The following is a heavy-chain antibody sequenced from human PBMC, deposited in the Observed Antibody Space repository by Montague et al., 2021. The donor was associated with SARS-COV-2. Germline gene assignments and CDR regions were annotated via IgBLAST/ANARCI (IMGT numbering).Heavy chain of an antibody. J-gene: IGHJ4*02. D-gene: IGHD3-3*01. CDR1: GFTFSSYA. Sequence: SLRLSCAASGFTFSSYAMSWVRQAPGKGLEWVSVIYSGDSSTYYADSVKGRFTISRDNSKNTLYLQMNSLRAEDTAVYYCAKGGYSPLTIFGVVRSHYYFDYWGQGALVTVSS. CDR2: IYSGDSST. V-gene: IGHV3-23*03. CDR3: AKGGYSPLTIFGVVRSHYYFDY.